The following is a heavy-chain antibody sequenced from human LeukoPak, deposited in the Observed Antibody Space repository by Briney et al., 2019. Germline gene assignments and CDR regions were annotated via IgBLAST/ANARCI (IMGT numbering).Heavy chain of an antibody. V-gene: IGHV6-1*01. CDR3: ATDPDSSSEWGPFDP. D-gene: IGHD6-6*01. Sequence: SQTLSLTCAISGDSASSSASWNWIRQSPSRGLEWLGRTYYRSKWYSDYATSVKSRITINADTSKNQFSLQLNSVIPEDTAVYYCATDPDSSSEWGPFDPWGQGTLVTVSS. CDR1: GDSASSSAS. CDR2: TYYRSKWYS. J-gene: IGHJ5*02.